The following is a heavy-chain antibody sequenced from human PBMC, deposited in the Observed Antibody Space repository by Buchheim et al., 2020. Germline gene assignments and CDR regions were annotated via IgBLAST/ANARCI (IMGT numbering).Heavy chain of an antibody. CDR1: GYTFTNYF. Sequence: QVQLVQSGAEVKKPGASVKVSCKASGYTFTNYFIHWVRQAPGQGLEWMGIINPSGGSTSYAQEFQGRVTMPRDTSTSTVYMELSSLRSEDTAVYYCARTYYYDSSGYSLDYWGQGTL. D-gene: IGHD3-22*01. V-gene: IGHV1-46*01. J-gene: IGHJ4*02. CDR2: INPSGGST. CDR3: ARTYYYDSSGYSLDY.